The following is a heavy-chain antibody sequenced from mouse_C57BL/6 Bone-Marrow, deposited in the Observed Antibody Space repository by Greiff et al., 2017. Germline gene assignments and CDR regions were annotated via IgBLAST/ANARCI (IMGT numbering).Heavy chain of an antibody. V-gene: IGHV1-81*01. CDR2: IYPRSGNT. J-gene: IGHJ1*03. D-gene: IGHD2-3*01. CDR3: ARDGYYSWYFDV. CDR1: GYTFTSYG. Sequence: QVQLKESGAELARPGASVKLSCKASGYTFTSYGISWVKQRTGQGLEWIGEIYPRSGNTYYNEKFKGKATLTADKSSSTAYMELRSLTSEDSAVYVCARDGYYSWYFDVWGTGTTVTVSS.